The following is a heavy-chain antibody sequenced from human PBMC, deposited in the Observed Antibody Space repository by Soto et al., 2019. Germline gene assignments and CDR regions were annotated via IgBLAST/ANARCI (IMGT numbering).Heavy chain of an antibody. D-gene: IGHD3-10*01. CDR2: ISGSGGST. CDR1: GFTFSSYA. V-gene: IGHV3-23*01. CDR3: AKDYRITMVRGVILPMFDY. J-gene: IGHJ4*02. Sequence: EVQLLESGGGLVQPGGSLRLSCAASGFTFSSYAMSWVRQAPGKGLEWVSAISGSGGSTYYADSVKGRFTISRDNSTITLYLQMNSLRAEDTAVYYCAKDYRITMVRGVILPMFDYWGQGTLVTVSS.